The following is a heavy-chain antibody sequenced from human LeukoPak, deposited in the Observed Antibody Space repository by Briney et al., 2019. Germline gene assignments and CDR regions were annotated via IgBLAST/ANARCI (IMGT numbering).Heavy chain of an antibody. Sequence: SQTLSLTCTVSGGSISSGSYYWSWIRQPAGKGLEWIGRIYTSGSTNYNPSLKSRVTISVDTSKNQFSLKLSSVTAADTAVYYCARLPARYYDFLSGQIDPWGQGTLVTVSS. D-gene: IGHD3-3*01. CDR2: IYTSGST. V-gene: IGHV4-61*02. CDR3: ARLPARYYDFLSGQIDP. CDR1: GGSISSGSYY. J-gene: IGHJ5*02.